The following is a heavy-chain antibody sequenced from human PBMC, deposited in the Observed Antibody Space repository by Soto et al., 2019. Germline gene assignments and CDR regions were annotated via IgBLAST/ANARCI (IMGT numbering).Heavy chain of an antibody. CDR3: ARDRSDSSGDSEYFQY. D-gene: IGHD3-22*01. Sequence: ASVKVSCKASGYTFTGYYMHWVRQAPGQGLEWMGWINPNSGGTNYAQKFQGWVTISRDNAWNSLHLQMNSLRVEDKAIYYCARDRSDSSGDSEYFQYWGQGTLVTVSS. V-gene: IGHV1-2*04. CDR1: GYTFTGYY. J-gene: IGHJ1*01. CDR2: INPNSGGT.